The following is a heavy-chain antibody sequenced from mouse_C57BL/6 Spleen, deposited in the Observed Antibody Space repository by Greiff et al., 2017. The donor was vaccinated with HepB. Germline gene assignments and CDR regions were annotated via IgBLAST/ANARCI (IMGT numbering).Heavy chain of an antibody. J-gene: IGHJ2*01. CDR2: IDPETGGT. D-gene: IGHD1-1*01. Sequence: QVQLQQSGAELVRPGASVTLSCTASGYTFTDYEMHWVKQTPVHGLEWIGAIDPETGGTAYNQKFKGKAILTADKSYSTAYMELRSLTSEDSAFYYCARWYIATVVAVDYWGQGTTLTVSS. CDR1: GYTFTDYE. V-gene: IGHV1-15*01. CDR3: ARWYIATVVAVDY.